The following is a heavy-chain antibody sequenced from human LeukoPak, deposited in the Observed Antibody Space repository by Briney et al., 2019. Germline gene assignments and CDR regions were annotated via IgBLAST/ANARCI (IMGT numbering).Heavy chain of an antibody. CDR2: FDPEDGKT. Sequence: ASVKVSCKLSGNTLTEFSMHWVRQAPGKGLEWMGGFDPEDGKTIYAQKFQGRVTMTEDTSTDTTYMELSSLRSEDTAVYYCATAGDAIDSVMIWDFWGQGTLVTVSS. CDR1: GNTLTEFS. D-gene: IGHD3/OR15-3a*01. J-gene: IGHJ4*02. V-gene: IGHV1-24*01. CDR3: ATAGDAIDSVMIWDF.